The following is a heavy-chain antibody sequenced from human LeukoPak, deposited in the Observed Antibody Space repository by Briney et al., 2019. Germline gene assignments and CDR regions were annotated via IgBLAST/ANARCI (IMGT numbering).Heavy chain of an antibody. CDR3: AKGSDSGWYYFDY. J-gene: IGHJ4*02. CDR1: GFTFSDHA. V-gene: IGHV3-23*01. Sequence: SGGSLRLSCAGSGFTFSDHAMSWVRQAPGKGLEWGSRISGSGDTAHYADSVKGRLTISRDNSKNTLYLQMNSLRAEDTAVYYCAKGSDSGWYYFDYWGQGTLVTVSS. CDR2: ISGSGDTA. D-gene: IGHD6-13*01.